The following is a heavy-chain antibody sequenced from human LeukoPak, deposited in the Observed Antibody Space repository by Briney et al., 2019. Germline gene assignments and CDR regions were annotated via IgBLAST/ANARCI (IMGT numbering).Heavy chain of an antibody. CDR3: ARDSGTSDAFDI. V-gene: IGHV3-21*01. CDR2: ISSSSGYI. Sequence: GGSLRLSCAASGFTFSSYTMNWVRQAPGKGLEWVSSISSSSGYIYYADSVKGRFTISRDNAKNSLYLQMNSLRAEDTAVYYCARDSGTSDAFDIWGQGTMVTVSS. D-gene: IGHD1-26*01. J-gene: IGHJ3*02. CDR1: GFTFSSYT.